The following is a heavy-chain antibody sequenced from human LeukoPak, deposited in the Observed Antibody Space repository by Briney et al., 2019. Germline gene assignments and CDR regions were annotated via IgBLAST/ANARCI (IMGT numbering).Heavy chain of an antibody. J-gene: IGHJ4*02. D-gene: IGHD6-19*01. CDR1: GFTFSNYW. V-gene: IGHV3-23*01. Sequence: PGGSLRLSCAVSGFTFSNYWMSRVRQAPGKGLEWVSAISGSGGSTYYADSVKGRFTISRDNSKNTLYLQMNSLRAEDTAVYYCAKASILAVAGTDFDYWGQGTLVTVSS. CDR2: ISGSGGST. CDR3: AKASILAVAGTDFDY.